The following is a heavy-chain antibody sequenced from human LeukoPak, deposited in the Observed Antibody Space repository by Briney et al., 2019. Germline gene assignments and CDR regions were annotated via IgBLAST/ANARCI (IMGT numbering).Heavy chain of an antibody. J-gene: IGHJ5*02. CDR1: GFTFSSYS. D-gene: IGHD3-3*01. CDR2: IRYDGSNK. V-gene: IGHV3-30*02. Sequence: GGSLRLSCAASGFTFSSYSMNWVRQAPGKGLEWVAFIRYDGSNKYYADSVKGRFTISRDNSKNTLYLQMNSLRAEDTAVYYCAKDLRILEWLSNWFDPWGQGTLVTVSS. CDR3: AKDLRILEWLSNWFDP.